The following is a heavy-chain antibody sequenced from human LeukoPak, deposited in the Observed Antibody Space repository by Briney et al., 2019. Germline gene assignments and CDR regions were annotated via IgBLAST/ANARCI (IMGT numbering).Heavy chain of an antibody. CDR2: INPNSGGT. Sequence: ASVKVSCKASGYTFTGYYMHWVRQAPGQGLEWMGWINPNSGGTNYAQKFQGRVTMTRDTSISTAYMELSRLRSDDTAVYYCARSLSLIPGLSSSWYDTNRYYFDYWGQGTLVTVSS. J-gene: IGHJ4*02. V-gene: IGHV1-2*02. CDR3: ARSLSLIPGLSSSWYDTNRYYFDY. D-gene: IGHD6-13*01. CDR1: GYTFTGYY.